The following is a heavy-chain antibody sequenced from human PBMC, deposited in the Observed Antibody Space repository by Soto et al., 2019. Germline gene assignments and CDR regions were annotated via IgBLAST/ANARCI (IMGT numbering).Heavy chain of an antibody. J-gene: IGHJ4*01. CDR3: ASDWLAGEPHRRWNY. CDR1: GGSISSYF. CDR2: IYYSGST. Sequence: PSETLSLTCTVSGGSISSYFWSWIRQHPGKGLEWIGYIYYSGSTSSNPSLKSRVTISVDTSKNQFSLKLSSVTAADTAVYYCASDWLAGEPHRRWNYWGQGTLVTVSS. V-gene: IGHV4-59*06. D-gene: IGHD2-21*01.